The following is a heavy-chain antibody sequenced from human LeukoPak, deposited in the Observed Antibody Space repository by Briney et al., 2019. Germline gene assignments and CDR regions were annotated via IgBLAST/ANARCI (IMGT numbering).Heavy chain of an antibody. V-gene: IGHV4-39*01. D-gene: IGHD4-11*01. J-gene: IGHJ5*02. CDR3: ARHDYSNPSWFDP. CDR2: IYYSGST. CDR1: GGSISSSSYY. Sequence: SETLSLTCTVSGGSISSSSYYWGWIRQPPGKGLEWIGSIYYSGSTYYNPSLKSRVTISVDTSKNQFSLKLSSVTAADTAVYYCARHDYSNPSWFDPWGQGTLVTVSS.